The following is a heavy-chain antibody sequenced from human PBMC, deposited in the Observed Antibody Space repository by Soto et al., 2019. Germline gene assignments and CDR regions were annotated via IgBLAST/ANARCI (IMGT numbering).Heavy chain of an antibody. V-gene: IGHV1-69*13. Sequence: SVKVSCQASGGTFSSYAISWVRQAPGQGLEGMGGMIPIFGTANYAQVFQGRVTITADESTSTDYMELSSLRSEDTAVYYCARAYREVHYDYVCCMAVWGQGTTVT. D-gene: IGHD3-16*01. J-gene: IGHJ6*02. CDR1: GGTFSSYA. CDR2: MIPIFGTA. CDR3: ARAYREVHYDYVCCMAV.